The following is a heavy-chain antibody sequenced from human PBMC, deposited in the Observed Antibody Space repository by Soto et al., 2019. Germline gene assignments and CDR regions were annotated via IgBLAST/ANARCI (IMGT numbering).Heavy chain of an antibody. CDR3: ARGITSGWGNWFDP. D-gene: IGHD6-19*01. Sequence: EVQLLESGGGLVQPGGSLRLSCAASGFTFSRYDMHWVRQVTDKGLEWVAIFDSAGDTYYSGSVKGRFTISRENAKNSLYLQMNSLRAEDTAVYYGARGITSGWGNWFDPWGQGTLVTVSS. V-gene: IGHV3-13*01. CDR2: FDSAGDT. J-gene: IGHJ5*02. CDR1: GFTFSRYD.